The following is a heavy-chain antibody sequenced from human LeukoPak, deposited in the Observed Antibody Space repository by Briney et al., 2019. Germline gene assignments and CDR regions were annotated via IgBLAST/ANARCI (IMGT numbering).Heavy chain of an antibody. CDR1: GGSISSGGYY. D-gene: IGHD3-3*01. CDR3: ARGSSHYDFWSGPMNYYYYGMDV. J-gene: IGHJ6*02. CDR2: IYYSGST. Sequence: PSQTLSLTCTVSGGSISSGGYYWSWIRQHPGKGLEWIGYIYYSGSTYYNPSLKSRVTIPVDTSKNQFSLKLSSVTAADTAVYYCARGSSHYDFWSGPMNYYYYGMDVWGQGTTVTVSS. V-gene: IGHV4-31*03.